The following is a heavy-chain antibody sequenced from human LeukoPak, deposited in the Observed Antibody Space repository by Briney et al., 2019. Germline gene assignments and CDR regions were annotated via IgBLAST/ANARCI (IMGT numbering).Heavy chain of an antibody. V-gene: IGHV1-69*06. D-gene: IGHD3-16*02. CDR1: GGTFSSYG. CDR2: IIPFFGRA. J-gene: IGHJ5*02. CDR3: ARDNNDYVWGSYRYGFDP. Sequence: ASEKVSCKASGGTFSSYGISWVRQAPGQGLEWMGGIIPFFGRADYAQKFQGRVTITADKSTSTAYMDLTSLKSEDTAVYYCARDNNDYVWGSYRYGFDPWGQGTLVTVSS.